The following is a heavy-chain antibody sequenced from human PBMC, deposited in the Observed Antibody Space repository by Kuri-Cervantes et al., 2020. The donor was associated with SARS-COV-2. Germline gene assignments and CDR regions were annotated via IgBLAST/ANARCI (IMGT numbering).Heavy chain of an antibody. J-gene: IGHJ4*02. CDR3: ALETFDY. CDR2: ISSSSSTI. V-gene: IGHV3-48*01. Sequence: GESLKISCAASGFTFSSYSMNWVRQAPGKGLEWVSYISSSSSTIYYADSVKGRFTISRDNSRNTVYLQMNSLRTEDTAVYYCALETFDYWGQGTLVTVSS. CDR1: GFTFSSYS.